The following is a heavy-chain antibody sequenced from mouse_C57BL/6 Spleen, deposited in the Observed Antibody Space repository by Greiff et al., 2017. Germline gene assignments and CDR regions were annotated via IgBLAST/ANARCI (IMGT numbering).Heavy chain of an antibody. D-gene: IGHD4-1*01. CDR1: GYTFTSYW. J-gene: IGHJ2*01. Sequence: VQLQQPGTDLVKPGASVKLSCKASGYTFTSYWMHWVKQRPGQGLEWIGNINPSNGGTNYNEKFKSKATLTVDKSSSTAYMQLSSLTSEDSAVYYCAREGGLGRYFDYWGQGTTLTVSA. V-gene: IGHV1-53*01. CDR2: INPSNGGT. CDR3: AREGGLGRYFDY.